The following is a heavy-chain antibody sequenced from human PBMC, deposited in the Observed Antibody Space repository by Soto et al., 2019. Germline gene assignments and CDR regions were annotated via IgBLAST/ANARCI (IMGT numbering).Heavy chain of an antibody. D-gene: IGHD3-10*01. J-gene: IGHJ6*02. CDR1: GFTFSSYA. CDR2: ISGSGGST. V-gene: IGHV3-23*01. Sequence: GGSLRLSCAASGFTFSSYAMSWVRQAPGKGLEWVSAISGSGGSTYYADSVKGRFTISRDNSKNTLYLQMNSLRAEDTAVYYCAAWFGETDYGMDVWGQGTTVTVSS. CDR3: AAWFGETDYGMDV.